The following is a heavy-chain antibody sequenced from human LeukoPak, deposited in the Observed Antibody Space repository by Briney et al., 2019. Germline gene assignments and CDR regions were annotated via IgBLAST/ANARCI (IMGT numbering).Heavy chain of an antibody. Sequence: ASXKVSCKASGYTFTSYYMHWVGQAPGQGGEGMGIINPSCRTTSYAQKFQGRVTMTSDTSTSTVYMELSSLRSKDTAVYYCAREPDYGGNFIAFDLWGRGTLVTVSS. V-gene: IGHV1-46*03. D-gene: IGHD4-23*01. J-gene: IGHJ2*01. CDR3: AREPDYGGNFIAFDL. CDR1: GYTFTSYY. CDR2: INPSCRTT.